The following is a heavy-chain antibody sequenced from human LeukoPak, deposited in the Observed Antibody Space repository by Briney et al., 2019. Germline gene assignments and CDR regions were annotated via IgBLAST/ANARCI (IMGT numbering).Heavy chain of an antibody. CDR3: ARGIMITFGGSLDY. CDR2: INSDGSST. V-gene: IGHV3-74*01. CDR1: GFTFSSYW. J-gene: IGHJ4*02. Sequence: PGGSLRLSCAASGFTFSSYWMHWVRQAPGKGLVWVSRINSDGSSTSYAASVKGRFTISSDNTKNTLYLQMNSLRAEDTAVYYCARGIMITFGGSLDYWGQGTLVTVSS. D-gene: IGHD3-16*01.